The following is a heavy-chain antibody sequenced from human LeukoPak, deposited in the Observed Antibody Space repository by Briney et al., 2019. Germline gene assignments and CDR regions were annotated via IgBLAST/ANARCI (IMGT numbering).Heavy chain of an antibody. CDR1: GASISSGRYY. J-gene: IGHJ4*02. V-gene: IGHV4-39*01. CDR2: IHYSGTPT. D-gene: IGHD3-16*01. CDR3: AAGGDSAKAGY. Sequence: PSETLSLTCAVSGASISSGRYYWGWFRHPPGKGLEWIGTIHYSGTPTFYNPSLESRVTILADTSKNQFSLKLSSVTAADTALYYCAAGGDSAKAGYWGQGTLVAVSS.